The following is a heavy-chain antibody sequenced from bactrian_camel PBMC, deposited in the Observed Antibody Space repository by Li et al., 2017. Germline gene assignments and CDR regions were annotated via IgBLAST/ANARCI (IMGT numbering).Heavy chain of an antibody. CDR3: AAVPVLLWYGGLLIPDEYKQ. Sequence: HVQLVESGGGSVQAGGSLRLSCIASGYTFSPYCMGWFRQAPGKEREGVAAIRRDETSRVADSVKGRFTISQDNTKNSIHLDMTNLSPGDTAMYYCAAVPVLLWYGGLLIPDEYKQWGQGTQVTVS. V-gene: IGHV3S53*01. D-gene: IGHD2*01. CDR2: IRRDETS. CDR1: GYTFSPYC. J-gene: IGHJ4*01.